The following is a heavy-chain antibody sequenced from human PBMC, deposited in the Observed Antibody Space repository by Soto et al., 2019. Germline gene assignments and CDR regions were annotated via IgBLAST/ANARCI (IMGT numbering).Heavy chain of an antibody. V-gene: IGHV1-18*01. Sequence: QVHLVQSGAEVKKPGASVKVSCKGSGYAFTTYGITWVRQAPGQGLEWMGWISAHNGNTNYAQKLQGRVTVTSDTSTSTAYMELRGLRSDDTAVYYCARGRYGDYWDQGALVTVSS. CDR2: ISAHNGNT. CDR3: ARGRYGDY. CDR1: GYAFTTYG. J-gene: IGHJ4*02. D-gene: IGHD1-1*01.